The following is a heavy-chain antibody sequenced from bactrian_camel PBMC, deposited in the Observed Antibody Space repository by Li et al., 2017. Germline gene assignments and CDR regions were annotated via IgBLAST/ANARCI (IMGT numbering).Heavy chain of an antibody. CDR3: AADPLAKRACNLVRGDYKY. CDR2: IDPYGIS. D-gene: IGHD1*01. J-gene: IGHJ4*01. CDR1: GYDFSMHC. V-gene: IGHV3S53*01. Sequence: HVQLVESGGGSVQAGGSLRLSCVGSGYDFSMHCMGWFRQAPGKEREGGATIDPYGISRYADSVKGRFAISKDNAGNTLYLQMNSLRPDEDTAMYYCAADPLAKRACNLVRGDYKYWGQGTQVTVS.